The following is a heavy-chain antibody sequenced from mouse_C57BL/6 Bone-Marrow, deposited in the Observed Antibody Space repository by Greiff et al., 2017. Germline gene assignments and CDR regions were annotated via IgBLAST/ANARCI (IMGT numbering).Heavy chain of an antibody. CDR3: ARGYDYDYAMDY. D-gene: IGHD2-4*01. Sequence: EVKLVESGPELVKPGASVKISCKASVYSFTDYNMNWVKQSNGKSLEWIGVINPNYGTTSYNQKFKGKATLTVDQSSSTAYMQLNSLTSEDSAVYYCARGYDYDYAMDYWGQGTSVTVSS. CDR2: INPNYGTT. J-gene: IGHJ4*01. V-gene: IGHV1-39*01. CDR1: VYSFTDYN.